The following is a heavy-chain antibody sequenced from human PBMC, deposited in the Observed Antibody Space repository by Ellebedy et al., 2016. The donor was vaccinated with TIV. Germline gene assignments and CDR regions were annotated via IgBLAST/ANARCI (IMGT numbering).Heavy chain of an antibody. Sequence: AASVQVSCKASGYTFTNYGFSWVRQAPGQGLAWMGIINPGYGTTPYARKFQGRLTMTRDTSTSTFYMELGSLRSEETAVYYCARGARYSGSYNVDHWGQGSLVTVSS. CDR1: GYTFTNYG. CDR3: ARGARYSGSYNVDH. CDR2: INPGYGTT. V-gene: IGHV1-46*01. D-gene: IGHD1-26*01. J-gene: IGHJ4*02.